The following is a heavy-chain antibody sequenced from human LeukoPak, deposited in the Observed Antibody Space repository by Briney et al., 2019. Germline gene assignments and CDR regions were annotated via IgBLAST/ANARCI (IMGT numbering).Heavy chain of an antibody. CDR1: GGSFSGYY. D-gene: IGHD5-24*01. Sequence: PSETLSLTCAVYGGSFSGYYWSWIRQPPGKGLEWIGEINHSGSTNYNPSLKSRVTISVDTSKNQFSLKLSSVTAADTAVYYCARGVDGYKAWGRGTLVTVSS. CDR3: ARGVDGYKA. J-gene: IGHJ5*02. CDR2: INHSGST. V-gene: IGHV4-34*01.